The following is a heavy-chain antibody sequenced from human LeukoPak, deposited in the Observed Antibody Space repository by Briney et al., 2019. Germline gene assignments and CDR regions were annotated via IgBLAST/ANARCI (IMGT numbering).Heavy chain of an antibody. CDR3: ARAGITMVRGVIIINWFDP. J-gene: IGHJ5*02. CDR1: GFTFSSYS. CDR2: ISTSGIYI. V-gene: IGHV3-21*01. D-gene: IGHD3-10*01. Sequence: GESLRLSCAASGFTFSSYSMNWVRQAPGKGLEWVSFISTSGIYIYYTESLKGRFTVSRDNAKNSLYLQMNSLRAEDTAVYYCARAGITMVRGVIIINWFDPWGQGTLVTVSS.